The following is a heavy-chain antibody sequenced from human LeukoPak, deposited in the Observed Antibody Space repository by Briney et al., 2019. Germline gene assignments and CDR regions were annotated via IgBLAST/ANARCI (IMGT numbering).Heavy chain of an antibody. CDR3: AKDYYYDSSGYYYGGEYYFDY. V-gene: IGHV3-23*01. CDR1: GFSFSSYA. J-gene: IGHJ4*02. D-gene: IGHD3-22*01. Sequence: GGSLRLSCAASGFSFSSYAVTWVRQAPGKGLQWVSAISGSGGSTYYPDSVKGRFTISRDNSQTTLCLQMNSLRAEDTAVYYCAKDYYYDSSGYYYGGEYYFDYWGQGTLVTVSS. CDR2: ISGSGGST.